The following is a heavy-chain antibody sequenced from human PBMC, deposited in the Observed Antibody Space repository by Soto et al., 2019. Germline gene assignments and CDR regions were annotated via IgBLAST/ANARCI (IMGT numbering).Heavy chain of an antibody. V-gene: IGHV1-69*06. D-gene: IGHD2-21*01. CDR1: EGTFASYS. CDR3: ARDPVDLFGYLDV. Sequence: QEELVQSGAEVKKPGSSVNVSCRTSEGTFASYSITWLRQAPGQRLDWMGEIIPLMRTVNYAQKFQDRVTITGDRSTSTVYMALSSLRSDDTAVYYCARDPVDLFGYLDVWGQGTPVTVSS. J-gene: IGHJ6*02. CDR2: IIPLMRTV.